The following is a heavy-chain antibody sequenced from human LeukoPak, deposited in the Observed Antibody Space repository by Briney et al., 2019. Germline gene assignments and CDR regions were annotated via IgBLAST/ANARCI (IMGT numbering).Heavy chain of an antibody. D-gene: IGHD1-26*01. CDR3: AKIRNIVGASYFDY. CDR2: TGASGITI. V-gene: IGHV3-23*01. CDR1: GFTFSSYA. J-gene: IGHJ4*02. Sequence: GGSLRLSCAASGFTFSSYAMSWVRQAPGKGLEWVSGTGASGITIHYAGSVKGRFTLSRDNSKNTLYLQMSSLRAEDTAVYYCAKIRNIVGASYFDYWGQGTLVTVSS.